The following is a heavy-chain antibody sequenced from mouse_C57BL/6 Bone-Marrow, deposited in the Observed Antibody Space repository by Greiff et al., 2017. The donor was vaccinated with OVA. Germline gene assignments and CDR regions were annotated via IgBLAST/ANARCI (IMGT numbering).Heavy chain of an antibody. CDR3: ARQGYYYGTWFAY. CDR1: GFTFSSYT. J-gene: IGHJ3*01. V-gene: IGHV5-9*01. CDR2: ISGGGGNT. D-gene: IGHD1-1*01. Sequence: DVHLVESGGGLVKPGGSLKLSCAASGFTFSSYTMSWVRQTPEKRLEWVATISGGGGNTYYPDSVKGRFTISRDNAKNTLYLQMSSLRSEDTALYYCARQGYYYGTWFAYWGQGTLVTVSA.